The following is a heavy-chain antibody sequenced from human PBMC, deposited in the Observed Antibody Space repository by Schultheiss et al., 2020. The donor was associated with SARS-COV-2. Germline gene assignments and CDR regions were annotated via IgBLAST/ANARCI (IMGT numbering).Heavy chain of an antibody. D-gene: IGHD6-6*01. Sequence: GGSLRLSCAASGFTFSSYSMNWVRQAPGKGLEWVSSISSSSSYIYYADSVKGRFTISRDNSKNSLYLQMNSLRTEDTALYYCAKSMYSSSSWAHLLRDYYYGMDVWGQGTTVTVSS. CDR2: ISSSSSYI. CDR1: GFTFSSYS. J-gene: IGHJ6*02. CDR3: AKSMYSSSSWAHLLRDYYYGMDV. V-gene: IGHV3-21*04.